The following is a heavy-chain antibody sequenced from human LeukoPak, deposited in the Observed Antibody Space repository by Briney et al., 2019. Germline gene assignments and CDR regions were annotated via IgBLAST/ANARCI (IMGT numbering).Heavy chain of an antibody. Sequence: GGSLRLSCTASGFTFGDYAMSWVRQAPGKGLEWVGFIRSKAYGGTTEYAASVKGRFTISRDDSKSIAYLQMNSLKTEDTAVYYCTREMIVVVINKGTYYYYYMDVWGKGTTVTVSS. CDR1: GFTFGDYA. CDR2: IRSKAYGGTT. CDR3: TREMIVVVINKGTYYYYYMDV. J-gene: IGHJ6*03. D-gene: IGHD3-22*01. V-gene: IGHV3-49*04.